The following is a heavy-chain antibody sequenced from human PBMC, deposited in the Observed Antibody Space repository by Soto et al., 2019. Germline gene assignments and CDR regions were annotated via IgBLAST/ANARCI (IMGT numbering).Heavy chain of an antibody. V-gene: IGHV1-69*13. Sequence: ASVKVSCKASGGTFSSYAISWVRQAPGQGLEWMGGIIPIFGTANYAQKFQGRVTITADESTSTAYMELSSLRSEDTAVYYCARGGLSVVKENYYYYMDVWGKGTTVTVSS. J-gene: IGHJ6*03. CDR2: IIPIFGTA. CDR1: GGTFSSYA. CDR3: ARGGLSVVKENYYYYMDV. D-gene: IGHD2-15*01.